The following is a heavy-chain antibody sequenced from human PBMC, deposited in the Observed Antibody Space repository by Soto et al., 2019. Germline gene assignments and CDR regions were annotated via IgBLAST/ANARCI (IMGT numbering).Heavy chain of an antibody. D-gene: IGHD3-22*01. CDR3: AADLPGHGSGYEFDY. V-gene: IGHV3-15*07. Sequence: EVQLVESGGGFVKSGGSLRLSCAASGFTFSTAWMNWVRQAPGKGLEWVGRIKSTNNGGTTDYAAPVKGRFTISRDDSKTTLYLQMNSLKNEDTAVYYCAADLPGHGSGYEFDYWGQGTLVTVSS. J-gene: IGHJ4*02. CDR2: IKSTNNGGTT. CDR1: GFTFSTAW.